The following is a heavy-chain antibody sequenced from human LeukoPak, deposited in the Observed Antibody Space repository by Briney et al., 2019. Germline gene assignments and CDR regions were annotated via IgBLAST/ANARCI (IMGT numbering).Heavy chain of an antibody. CDR3: ARGVNWYFDY. Sequence: GGSLRLSCAASGFTFSSYAMHWVRQAPGKGLEWVAVISYDGSNKYYADSVKGRFTISRDNSKNTLYLQMSSLRAEDTAVYYCARGVNWYFDYWGQGTLVTVSS. CDR2: ISYDGSNK. D-gene: IGHD1-1*01. CDR1: GFTFSSYA. J-gene: IGHJ4*02. V-gene: IGHV3-30-3*01.